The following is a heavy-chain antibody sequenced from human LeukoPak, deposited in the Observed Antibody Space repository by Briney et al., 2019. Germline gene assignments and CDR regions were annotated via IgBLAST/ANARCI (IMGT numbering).Heavy chain of an antibody. CDR2: IIPIFCTA. J-gene: IGHJ4*02. CDR1: GYTFTGYY. Sequence: SVKVSCKASGYTFTGYYMHWVRQAPGQGLEWMGGIIPIFCTANYAQKFQGRVTITTDESTSTAYMELSSLRSEDTAVYYCARSESSLSEMATIGPLNFDYWGQGTLVTVSS. V-gene: IGHV1-69*05. D-gene: IGHD5-24*01. CDR3: ARSESSLSEMATIGPLNFDY.